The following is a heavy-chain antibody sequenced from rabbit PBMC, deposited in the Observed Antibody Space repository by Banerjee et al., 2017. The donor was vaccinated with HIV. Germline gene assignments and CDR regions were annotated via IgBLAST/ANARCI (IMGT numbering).Heavy chain of an antibody. V-gene: IGHV1S45*01. CDR2: MDAGNSGST. J-gene: IGHJ6*01. CDR3: ARGWASSDYYPLYYGMDL. Sequence: QEQLVESGGGLVKPEGSLTLTCTASGFSFSSSYYMCWVRQAPGKGLEWIACMDAGNSGSTYYANWAKGRFTISKTSSTTVTLQMTSLTAADTATYFCARGWASSDYYPLYYGMDLWGPCTLVTVS. D-gene: IGHD1-1*01. CDR1: GFSFSSSYY.